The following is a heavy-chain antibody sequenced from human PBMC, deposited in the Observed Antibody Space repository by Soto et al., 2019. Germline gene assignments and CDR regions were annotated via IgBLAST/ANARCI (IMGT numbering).Heavy chain of an antibody. J-gene: IGHJ4*02. Sequence: SVKVSCKASGGTFSSYAISWVRQAPGQGLEWMGGIIPIFGTANYAQKFQGRVTITADESTSTAYMELSSLRSEDTAVYYCASAHDYGDYERKRYYFDYWGQGTLVTVSS. CDR3: ASAHDYGDYERKRYYFDY. CDR2: IIPIFGTA. CDR1: GGTFSSYA. D-gene: IGHD4-17*01. V-gene: IGHV1-69*13.